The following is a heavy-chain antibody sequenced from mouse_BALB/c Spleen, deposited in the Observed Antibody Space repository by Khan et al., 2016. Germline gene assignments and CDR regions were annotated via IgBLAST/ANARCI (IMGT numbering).Heavy chain of an antibody. CDR1: GYTFTSYW. D-gene: IGHD2-14*01. CDR2: INPRNGGT. V-gene: IGHV1S81*02. CDR3: ARRVHGFSYYAMGY. Sequence: QVQLQQPGAELVRPGASVKLSCKASGYTFTSYWIHWIKQRPEQGLERIGEINPRNGGTNYNEKFKSKATLTVDTSSSTAYMQLSSLPSDDSAVYYSARRVHGFSYYAMGYWGQGPLVTVSS. J-gene: IGHJ4*01.